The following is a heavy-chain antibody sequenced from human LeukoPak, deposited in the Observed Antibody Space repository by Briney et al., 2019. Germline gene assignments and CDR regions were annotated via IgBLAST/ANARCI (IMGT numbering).Heavy chain of an antibody. CDR1: GFTFSSYA. J-gene: IGHJ4*02. Sequence: PGGSLRLSCAASGFTFSSYAMHWVRQAPGKGLEYVSAISSNGGSTYYANSVKGRFTISRDNSKNTLYLQMNSLRAEDTAVYYCAKDSGYTSSWYFGDYWGQGTLVTVSS. CDR3: AKDSGYTSSWYFGDY. CDR2: ISSNGGST. D-gene: IGHD6-13*01. V-gene: IGHV3-64*01.